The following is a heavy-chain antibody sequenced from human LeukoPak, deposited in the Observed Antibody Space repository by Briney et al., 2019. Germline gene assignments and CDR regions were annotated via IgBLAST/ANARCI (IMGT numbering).Heavy chain of an antibody. CDR1: GFTFSSYG. Sequence: RGGSLRLSCAASGFTFSSYGMHWVRQAPGKGLDWVAFLSFDGSNKYYADSMKGRFTISRDNSKNTLYLQINSLRAEDTAVYYCAKGPQYYYDSSGEVDYWGQGTLVTVSS. D-gene: IGHD3-22*01. CDR2: LSFDGSNK. J-gene: IGHJ4*02. CDR3: AKGPQYYYDSSGEVDY. V-gene: IGHV3-30*02.